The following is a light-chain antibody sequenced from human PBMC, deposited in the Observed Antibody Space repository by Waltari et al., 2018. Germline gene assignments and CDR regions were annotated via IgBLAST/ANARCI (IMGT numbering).Light chain of an antibody. CDR1: SSDVGGYNY. V-gene: IGLV2-14*03. J-gene: IGLJ2*01. CDR3: NSYASNSNGL. CDR2: DVS. Sequence: QSALTQPASVSGSPGQSITISCTGTSSDVGGYNYVSWYQQHPGKAPKPLIYDVSNRPSGVPSRFSGSKSGNTASLTISGLQAADEAHYYCNSYASNSNGLFGGGTKLTIL.